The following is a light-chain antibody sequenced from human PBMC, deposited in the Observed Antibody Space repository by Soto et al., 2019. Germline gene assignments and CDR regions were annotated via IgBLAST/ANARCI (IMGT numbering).Light chain of an antibody. CDR2: DVN. CDR1: SSDVGGYNH. Sequence: QSALTQPRSVSGSPGQSVIISCTGTSSDVGGYNHVSWYQHYPGKAPKLIIFDVNKRPSGVPDRSSGSKSGSTASLTISGLQVEDEADYYCCSYAGSSRGLFGGGTKLTVL. V-gene: IGLV2-11*01. CDR3: CSYAGSSRGL. J-gene: IGLJ2*01.